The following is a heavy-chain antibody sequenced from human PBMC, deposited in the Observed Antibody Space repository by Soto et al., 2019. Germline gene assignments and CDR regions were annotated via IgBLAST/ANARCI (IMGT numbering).Heavy chain of an antibody. D-gene: IGHD3-3*01. CDR1: GFTFSSYG. CDR3: AYPLRFHSYYGMEV. V-gene: IGHV3-30*03. CDR2: ISYDGSNK. Sequence: QVQLVESGGGVVQPGRSLRLSCAASGFTFSSYGMHWVRQAPGKGLEWVAVISYDGSNKYYADSVQGRFNISRDNSKNTLYLPMNSLTAEDTAVYYCAYPLRFHSYYGMEVWCQGTTVTVSS. J-gene: IGHJ6*02.